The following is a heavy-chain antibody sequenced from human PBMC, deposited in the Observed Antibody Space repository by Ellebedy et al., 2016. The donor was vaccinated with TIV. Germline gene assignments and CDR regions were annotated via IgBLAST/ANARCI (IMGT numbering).Heavy chain of an antibody. CDR3: ARDPPQRAHPFDI. V-gene: IGHV3-74*01. CDR2: ITTDGGRT. CDR1: GFTFGHYW. J-gene: IGHJ3*02. Sequence: PSETLSLTCAASGFTFGHYWMHRVRQAPGKGLMWVSRITTDGGRTNYADSVEGRFTISRDNSKKTLYLQMNSLSPEDTAVYYCARDPPQRAHPFDIWGQGTRVTVSS.